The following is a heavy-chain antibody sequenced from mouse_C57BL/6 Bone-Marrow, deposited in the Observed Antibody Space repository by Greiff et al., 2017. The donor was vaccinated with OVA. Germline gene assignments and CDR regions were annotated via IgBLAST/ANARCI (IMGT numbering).Heavy chain of an antibody. CDR1: GYSFNGYY. CDR2: INTSTGGT. V-gene: IGHV1-42*01. Sequence: EVQLQQSGPELVKPGASVKISCKASGYSFNGYYMNWVKQSPEKSLEWIGAINTSTGGTTYNQKFKAKATLTVDKSSSTVYMQLKSLTSEDSSVYCCAHYYVSVYHYTMDYWGQGASVTVSS. J-gene: IGHJ4*01. D-gene: IGHD1-1*01. CDR3: AHYYVSVYHYTMDY.